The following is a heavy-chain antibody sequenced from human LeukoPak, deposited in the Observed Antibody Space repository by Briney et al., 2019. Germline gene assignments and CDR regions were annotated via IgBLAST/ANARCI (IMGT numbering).Heavy chain of an antibody. Sequence: GGSLRLSCAASGFTFSSYAMSWVRQAPGKGLEWVSAITGRGGDTFYADSVKGRFTISRDNSKNTLYLQMNSLRAEDTAVYYCARGSSGWYGYSDYWGQGTLVTVSS. CDR1: GFTFSSYA. CDR3: ARGSSGWYGYSDY. V-gene: IGHV3-23*01. J-gene: IGHJ4*02. D-gene: IGHD6-19*01. CDR2: ITGRGGDT.